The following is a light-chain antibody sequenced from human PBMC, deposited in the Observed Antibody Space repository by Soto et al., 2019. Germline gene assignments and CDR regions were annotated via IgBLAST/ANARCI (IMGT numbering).Light chain of an antibody. Sequence: EIVLTQSPGTLSLSPGERASLSCRASQSVSSTYLAWYQQKPGQAPRLLIYATSTRTTGIPDRFSGSGSGTDFPLTISRLEPEDFAVYYCQQYGRSLWTFGQGTKVELK. CDR2: ATS. CDR1: QSVSSTY. J-gene: IGKJ1*01. CDR3: QQYGRSLWT. V-gene: IGKV3-20*01.